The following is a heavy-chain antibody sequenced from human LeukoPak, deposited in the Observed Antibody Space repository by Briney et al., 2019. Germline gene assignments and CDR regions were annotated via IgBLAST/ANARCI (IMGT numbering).Heavy chain of an antibody. Sequence: GGSLRLSCAASGFTFSNYSMNWVRQAPGKGLEWVSYISSSSSTIYYADSVKGRFTISRDNAKNSLYLQMNSLRAEDTAVYYCAKARCSSTSCPKDYWGQGTLVTVSS. CDR1: GFTFSNYS. V-gene: IGHV3-48*01. J-gene: IGHJ4*02. D-gene: IGHD2-2*01. CDR3: AKARCSSTSCPKDY. CDR2: ISSSSSTI.